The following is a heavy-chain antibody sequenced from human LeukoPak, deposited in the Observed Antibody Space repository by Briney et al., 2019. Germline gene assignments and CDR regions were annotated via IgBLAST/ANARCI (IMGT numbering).Heavy chain of an antibody. V-gene: IGHV3-48*03. Sequence: GGSLRLSCAASGFIFSRYEMNWVRLTPGKGLQWVSYISSSGSTQYYADSVKGRFSISRDDAKNSLYLRIDSLRVEDTAVYYCARVGQQQHYLDFWGQGTLVTVSS. CDR2: ISSSGSTQ. D-gene: IGHD6-13*01. CDR3: ARVGQQQHYLDF. J-gene: IGHJ4*02. CDR1: GFIFSRYE.